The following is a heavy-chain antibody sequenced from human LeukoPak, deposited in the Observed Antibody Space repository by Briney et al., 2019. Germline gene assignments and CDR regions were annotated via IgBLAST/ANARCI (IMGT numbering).Heavy chain of an antibody. D-gene: IGHD4-17*01. CDR1: GFTFSGSA. Sequence: AGGSLRLSCAASGFTFSGSAMHWVRQAPGKGLEWVSVIYSGGSTYYADSVKGRFTISRDNSKNTLYLQMNSLRAEDTAVYYCARQYGSYYYYGMDVWGQGTTVTVSS. CDR2: IYSGGST. V-gene: IGHV3-66*04. J-gene: IGHJ6*02. CDR3: ARQYGSYYYYGMDV.